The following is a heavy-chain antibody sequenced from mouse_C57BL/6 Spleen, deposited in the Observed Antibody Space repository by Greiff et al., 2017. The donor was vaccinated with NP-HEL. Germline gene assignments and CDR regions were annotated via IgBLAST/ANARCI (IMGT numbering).Heavy chain of an antibody. CDR2: ISSGSSTI. CDR3: ARDTVVATDY. V-gene: IGHV5-17*01. CDR1: GFTFSDYG. D-gene: IGHD1-1*01. J-gene: IGHJ2*01. Sequence: EVQVVESGGGLVKPGGSLKLSCAASGFTFSDYGMHWVRQAPEKGLEWVAYISSGSSTIYYADTVKGRFTISRDNAKTTLFLQLTSLRSEDTAMYYCARDTVVATDYWGQGTTLTVSS.